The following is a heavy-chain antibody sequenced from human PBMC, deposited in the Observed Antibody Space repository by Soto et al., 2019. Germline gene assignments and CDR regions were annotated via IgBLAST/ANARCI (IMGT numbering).Heavy chain of an antibody. V-gene: IGHV1-3*05. CDR3: ARSMVVVTALDY. CDR2: INAGNGNT. D-gene: IGHD2-21*02. CDR1: GYTFTSYA. J-gene: IGHJ4*02. Sequence: QVQLVQSGAEEKKPGASVKVSCKASGYTFTSYAMHWVRQAPGQRLEWMGWINAGNGNTKYSQKFQGRVTITRNTSASTAYMELSSLRSEDTAVYYCARSMVVVTALDYWVQGTLVTVSS.